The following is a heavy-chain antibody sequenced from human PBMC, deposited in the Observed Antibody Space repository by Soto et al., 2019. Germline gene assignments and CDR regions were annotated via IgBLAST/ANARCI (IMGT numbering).Heavy chain of an antibody. V-gene: IGHV1-18*04. Sequence: QVPLVQSGAEVKKPGASVKVSCKASGYTFTSYGISWVRQAPGQGLEWMGWISAYNGNTNYAQKLQGRVTMTTDTSTSTAYMELRSLRSDDTAVYYCARSASLLEWLFNWFDPWGQGTLVTVSS. CDR1: GYTFTSYG. CDR3: ARSASLLEWLFNWFDP. J-gene: IGHJ5*02. CDR2: ISAYNGNT. D-gene: IGHD3-3*01.